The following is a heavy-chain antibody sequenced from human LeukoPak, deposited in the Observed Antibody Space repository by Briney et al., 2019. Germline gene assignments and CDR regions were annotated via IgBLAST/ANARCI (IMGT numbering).Heavy chain of an antibody. CDR2: ISGSGGST. J-gene: IGHJ4*02. CDR3: AKVGADTIFGVVSDFDY. Sequence: PGGSLRLSCAASGFTFSSYAMSWVRPAPGKGLGWVSAISGSGGSTYYADSVKGRFTISRDNSKNTLYLQMNSLRAEDTAVYYCAKVGADTIFGVVSDFDYWGQGTLVTVSS. D-gene: IGHD3-3*01. V-gene: IGHV3-23*01. CDR1: GFTFSSYA.